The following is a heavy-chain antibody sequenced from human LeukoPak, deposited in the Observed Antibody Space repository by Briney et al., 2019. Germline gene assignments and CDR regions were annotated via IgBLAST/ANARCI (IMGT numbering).Heavy chain of an antibody. CDR3: ARQELSYGSGSHFDY. J-gene: IGHJ4*02. CDR2: VYSSGST. CDR1: GGAISGYY. Sequence: SETLSLTCTVSGGAISGYYWSWIRQPAGKGLEWLGRVYSSGSTKYNPSLESRVTMSVDTSKNQFSLKLRAVTAADTAVYFCARQELSYGSGSHFDYWGQGILVTVSS. V-gene: IGHV4-4*07. D-gene: IGHD3-10*01.